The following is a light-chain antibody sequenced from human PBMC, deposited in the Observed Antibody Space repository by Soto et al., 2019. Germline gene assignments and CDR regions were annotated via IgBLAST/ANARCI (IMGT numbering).Light chain of an antibody. V-gene: IGKV3-15*01. Sequence: EIVMTQSPATLSVSPGERATLSCRASQSVGSNLAWYQQKPGQAPRLLIYGASTRATGIPARFSGSGSGTEHTFPFSSEHSEEFAADYYQEYNNWSWDGTFGRETKLEVK. J-gene: IGKJ4*02. CDR1: QSVGSN. CDR3: QEYNNWSWDGT. CDR2: GAS.